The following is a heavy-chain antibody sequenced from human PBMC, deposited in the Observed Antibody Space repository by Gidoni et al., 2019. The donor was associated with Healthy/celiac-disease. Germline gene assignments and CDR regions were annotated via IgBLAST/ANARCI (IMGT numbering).Heavy chain of an antibody. V-gene: IGHV4-39*07. CDR1: GGSISSSSYY. CDR3: ARDGSGSNYFDY. D-gene: IGHD3-10*01. Sequence: QLQLQESGPGLVKPSETLSLTCTVSGGSISSSSYYWGWISQPPGRGLELIGSLYSSGSTYYNPSLKSRFTISVDTSKNQFSLKLSSVTAADTAVYYCARDGSGSNYFDYLGQGTLVTVSS. CDR2: LYSSGST. J-gene: IGHJ4*02.